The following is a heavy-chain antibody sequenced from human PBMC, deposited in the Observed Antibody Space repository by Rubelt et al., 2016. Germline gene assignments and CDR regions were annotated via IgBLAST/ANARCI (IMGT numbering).Heavy chain of an antibody. Sequence: QVQLQESGPGLVKPSGTLSLTCAVSGGSISGGYYWGWIRQPPGKGLEWIGSIFHSGSAYYNPSLKSRVTISVDTSKNQFSLKLSSVTAADTAVYYCARGYCSSTSCSNFDYWGQGTLVTVSS. CDR2: IFHSGSA. CDR1: GGSISGGYY. V-gene: IGHV4-38-2*01. CDR3: ARGYCSSTSCSNFDY. D-gene: IGHD2-2*01. J-gene: IGHJ4*02.